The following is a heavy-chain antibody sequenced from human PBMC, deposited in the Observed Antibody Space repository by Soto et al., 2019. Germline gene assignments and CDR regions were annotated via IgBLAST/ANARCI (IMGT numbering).Heavy chain of an antibody. V-gene: IGHV4-34*01. CDR2: MSHSGGT. CDR3: AGVERGTASTVVDAFDI. Sequence: QVQLQQWGAGLLKPSETLSLTCAVYGGFVSSGSYYWSWIRQPPGKGLEWIGEMSHSGGTHFDPSHKRRVTISVDTSKNQFSLKMSSVAAADTALYYCAGVERGTASTVVDAFDIWGPGTMVTVSS. CDR1: GGFVSSGSYY. J-gene: IGHJ3*02. D-gene: IGHD2-21*02.